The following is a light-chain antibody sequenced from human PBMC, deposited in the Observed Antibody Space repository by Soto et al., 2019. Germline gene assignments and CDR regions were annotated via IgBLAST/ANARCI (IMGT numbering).Light chain of an antibody. V-gene: IGKV2-28*01. CDR2: LGS. J-gene: IGKJ5*01. CDR3: MQGVKTPPIA. CDR1: QCLQHNYGYNY. Sequence: IRIKQSPFSLPVVAVERASISCRSSQCLQHNYGYNYLDWHVGKPGQSPQLLSDLGSNRACGVPERFSGSGSSTDFTLKISRVEAEHVGVYYCMQGVKTPPIAVGQGTRPEI.